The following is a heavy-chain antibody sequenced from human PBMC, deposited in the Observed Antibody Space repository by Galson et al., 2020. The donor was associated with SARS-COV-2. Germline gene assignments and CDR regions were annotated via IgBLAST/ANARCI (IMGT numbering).Heavy chain of an antibody. CDR3: ARGRTDISMIVVVITAASYYFDS. CDR1: GGSFSGYL. CDR2: INHSGGT. Sequence: SQTLSLTCAIYGGSFSGYLWSWIRQPPGKGLEWIGEINHSGGTNYNPSLKSRVTISADMSKNQFSLKLSSVTAADTAVYYCARGRTDISMIVVVITAASYYFDSWGQGNLVTVSS. V-gene: IGHV4-34*01. J-gene: IGHJ4*02. D-gene: IGHD3-22*01.